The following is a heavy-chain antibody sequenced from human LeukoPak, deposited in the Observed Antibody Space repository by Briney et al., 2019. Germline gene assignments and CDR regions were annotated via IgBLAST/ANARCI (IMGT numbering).Heavy chain of an antibody. Sequence: GASVKVSCKASGFTFTSSAMQWVRQARGQRLEWIGWIVVGSGNTNYAQKFQGRVTMTRNTSISTAYMELGSLRSEDTAVYYCARGSSWHHDAFDIWGQGTMVTVSS. CDR1: GFTFTSSA. CDR2: IVVGSGNT. V-gene: IGHV1-58*02. CDR3: ARGSSWHHDAFDI. J-gene: IGHJ3*02. D-gene: IGHD6-13*01.